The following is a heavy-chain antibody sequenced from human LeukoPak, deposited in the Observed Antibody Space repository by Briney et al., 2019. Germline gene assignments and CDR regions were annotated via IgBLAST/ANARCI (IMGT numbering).Heavy chain of an antibody. CDR2: IIPIFGAA. J-gene: IGHJ5*02. CDR1: GGTFSIYA. D-gene: IGHD4-17*01. V-gene: IGHV1-69*13. Sequence: SVNVSCKASGGTFSIYAISWARQAPGQGLEWMGGIIPIFGAANYAQKFQGRVTITADESTSTAYMELSSLRSEDTAVYYCARDAPRKYGDLWFDPWGQGTLVTVSS. CDR3: ARDAPRKYGDLWFDP.